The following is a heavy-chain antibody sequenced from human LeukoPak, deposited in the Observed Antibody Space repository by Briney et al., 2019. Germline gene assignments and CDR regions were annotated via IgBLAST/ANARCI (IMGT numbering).Heavy chain of an antibody. V-gene: IGHV1-24*01. Sequence: ASVKVSCKASGYIFTTNSLVWVRQDPGQGLEWMGGFDPEDGETIYAQRFQGRVTMTEDTSTDTGYMELSSLRSEDTAVYYCATGPALRFFSYWGQGTLVTVSS. CDR1: GYIFTTNS. CDR2: FDPEDGET. D-gene: IGHD3-3*01. CDR3: ATGPALRFFSY. J-gene: IGHJ4*02.